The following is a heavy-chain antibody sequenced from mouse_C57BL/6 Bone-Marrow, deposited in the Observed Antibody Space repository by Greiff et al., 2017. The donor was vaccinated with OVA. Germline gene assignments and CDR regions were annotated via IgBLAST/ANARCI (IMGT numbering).Heavy chain of an antibody. D-gene: IGHD2-3*01. CDR2: IWSGGST. Sequence: VQRVESGPGLVQPSQSLSITCTVSGFSLTSYGVHWVRQSPGKGLEWLGVIWSGGSTDYNAAFISRLSISQANSKSQVFFKLNRLHAGDTAIYYCARGRWYVYSSWFAYWGPGTLVPVSA. CDR1: GFSLTSYG. V-gene: IGHV2-2*01. CDR3: ARGRWYVYSSWFAY. J-gene: IGHJ3*01.